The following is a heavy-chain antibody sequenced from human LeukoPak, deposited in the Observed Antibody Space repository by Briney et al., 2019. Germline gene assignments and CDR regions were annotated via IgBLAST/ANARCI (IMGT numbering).Heavy chain of an antibody. CDR2: INSDGSST. Sequence: GGSLRLSCAASGFTFSSYWMHWVRQAPGKGLVWVSRINSDGSSTNYADSVKGRFTISRDNGKNTVYLQMNSLRAEDTAVYYCARVISGYTYDGLDYWGQGTLVTVSS. CDR1: GFTFSSYW. V-gene: IGHV3-74*01. J-gene: IGHJ4*02. CDR3: ARVISGYTYDGLDY. D-gene: IGHD5-18*01.